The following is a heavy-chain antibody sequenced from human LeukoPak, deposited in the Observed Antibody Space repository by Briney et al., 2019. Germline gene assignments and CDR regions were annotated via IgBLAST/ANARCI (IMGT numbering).Heavy chain of an antibody. CDR3: AKDLMRDLWFGES. CDR2: ISGSGGST. Sequence: QSGGSLRLSCAASGFTFSSYAMSWVRQAPGKGLEWVSAISGSGGSTYYADSVKGRFTISRDNSKNTLYLQMNSLRAEDTAVYYCAKDLMRDLWFGESWGQGTLVTISS. D-gene: IGHD3-10*01. J-gene: IGHJ5*02. CDR1: GFTFSSYA. V-gene: IGHV3-23*01.